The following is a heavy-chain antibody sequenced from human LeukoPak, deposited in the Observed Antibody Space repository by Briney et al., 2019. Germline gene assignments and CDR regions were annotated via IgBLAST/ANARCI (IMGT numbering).Heavy chain of an antibody. CDR2: ISSSSSTI. CDR3: ARVPITMVRGVIILFDY. Sequence: PGGSLRLSCAASGFTFSSYEMNWVRQAPGKGLEWVSYISSSSSTIYYADSVKGRFTISRDNAKNSLYLQMNSLRAEDTAVYYCARVPITMVRGVIILFDYWGQGTLVTVSS. J-gene: IGHJ4*02. D-gene: IGHD3-10*01. CDR1: GFTFSSYE. V-gene: IGHV3-48*03.